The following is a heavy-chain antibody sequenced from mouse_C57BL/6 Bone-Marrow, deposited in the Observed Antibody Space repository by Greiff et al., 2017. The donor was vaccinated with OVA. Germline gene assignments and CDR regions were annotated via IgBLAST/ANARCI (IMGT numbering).Heavy chain of an antibody. CDR1: GFTFSSYA. CDR3: ARGLYYYGSSYVRYFDV. V-gene: IGHV5-4*01. D-gene: IGHD1-1*01. J-gene: IGHJ1*03. CDR2: ISDGGSYT. Sequence: EVQVVESGGGLVKPGGSLKLSCAASGFTFSSYAMSWVRQTPEKRLEWVATISDGGSYTYYPDNVKGRFTISRDNAKNNLYLQMSHLKSEDTAMYYCARGLYYYGSSYVRYFDVWGTGTTVTVSS.